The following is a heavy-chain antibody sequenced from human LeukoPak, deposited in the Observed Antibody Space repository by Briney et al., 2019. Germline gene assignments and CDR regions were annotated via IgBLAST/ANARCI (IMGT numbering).Heavy chain of an antibody. Sequence: SETLSLTCAVSGGSISSGGYSWSWIRQPPGKGLEWIGYIYHSGSTYYNPSPKSRVTISVDRSKNQFSLKLSSVTAADTAVYYCARARGGVVDWGQGTLVTVSS. D-gene: IGHD2-15*01. CDR3: ARARGGVVD. V-gene: IGHV4-30-2*01. CDR2: IYHSGST. J-gene: IGHJ4*02. CDR1: GGSISSGGYS.